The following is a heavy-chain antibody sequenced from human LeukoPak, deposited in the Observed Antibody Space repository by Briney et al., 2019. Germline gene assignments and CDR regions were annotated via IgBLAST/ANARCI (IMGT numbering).Heavy chain of an antibody. Sequence: GASVKVSYKASGYTFTSYYMHWVRQAPGQGLEWMGIINPSGGSTSYAQKFQGRVTMTRDTSTSTVYMELSSLRSEDTAVYYCARAEVSYYDFWSGYLKYYYGMDVWGQGTTVTVSS. J-gene: IGHJ6*02. CDR3: ARAEVSYYDFWSGYLKYYYGMDV. D-gene: IGHD3-3*01. CDR2: INPSGGST. V-gene: IGHV1-46*01. CDR1: GYTFTSYY.